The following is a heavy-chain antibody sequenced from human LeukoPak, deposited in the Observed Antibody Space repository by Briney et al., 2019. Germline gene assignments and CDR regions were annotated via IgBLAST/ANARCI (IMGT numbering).Heavy chain of an antibody. CDR1: GFSFSYYA. Sequence: GSLRLSCAASGFSFSYYAMTWVRWAPGKSLAWVSGFSGSGGSTYYADSVKGRFTISRDNSKNTLYLQMNSLRAEDTAVYYCVKGRYYDFWSGYSLFDYWGQGTLVTVSS. CDR3: VKGRYYDFWSGYSLFDY. V-gene: IGHV3-23*01. D-gene: IGHD3-3*01. J-gene: IGHJ4*02. CDR2: FSGSGGST.